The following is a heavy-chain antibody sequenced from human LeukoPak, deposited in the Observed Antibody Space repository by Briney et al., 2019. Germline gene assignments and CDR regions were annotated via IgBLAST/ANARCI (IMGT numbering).Heavy chain of an antibody. Sequence: GASVKVSCKASGYTFTGYYMHWVRQAPGQGLEWMGWINPNSGGTNYAQKFQGRVTMTRDTSISTAYMELSRLRSDDTAVYYCARDKGYSSGLFDYWGQGTLVTVSS. CDR1: GYTFTGYY. CDR2: INPNSGGT. D-gene: IGHD6-19*01. V-gene: IGHV1-2*02. CDR3: ARDKGYSSGLFDY. J-gene: IGHJ4*02.